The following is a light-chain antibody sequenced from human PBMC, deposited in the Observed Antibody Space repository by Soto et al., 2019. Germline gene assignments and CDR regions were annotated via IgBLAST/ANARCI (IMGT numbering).Light chain of an antibody. CDR3: QHYKT. V-gene: IGKV3-20*01. J-gene: IGKJ1*01. Sequence: EIVLTQSPGTLSLSPGERATLSCRASQSFSSSYLAWFQQKPGQAPRVLIYGASSRATGIPDRFSGSGSGTDFTLTISRLEPEDFAVYYCQHYKTFGQGTRWIS. CDR1: QSFSSSY. CDR2: GAS.